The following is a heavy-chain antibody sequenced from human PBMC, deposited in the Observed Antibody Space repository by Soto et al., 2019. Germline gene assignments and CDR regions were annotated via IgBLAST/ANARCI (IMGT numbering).Heavy chain of an antibody. D-gene: IGHD3-22*01. V-gene: IGHV4-34*01. Sequence: PSETLSLTCAVYGGSFSGYYWSWIRQPPGKGLEWIGEINHSGSTNYNPSLKSRVTISVDTSKNKFSLKLSSVTAADTAVYYCARGRGPDYYDSSGYYGYFDYWGQGTLVTVSS. J-gene: IGHJ4*02. CDR1: GGSFSGYY. CDR2: INHSGST. CDR3: ARGRGPDYYDSSGYYGYFDY.